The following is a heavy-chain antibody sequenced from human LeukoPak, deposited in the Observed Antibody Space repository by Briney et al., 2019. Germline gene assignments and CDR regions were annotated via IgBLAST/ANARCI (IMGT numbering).Heavy chain of an antibody. Sequence: GGSLRLSCAASGFSFSSFGMHWVRQTPGKGLEWVAVIWYDGSDKYFADSVKGRFTISRDNSKNTLYLQMNSLRAEDTAVYYCAKGHYYGSGSLDYWGQGTLVTVSS. J-gene: IGHJ4*02. CDR3: AKGHYYGSGSLDY. CDR1: GFSFSSFG. V-gene: IGHV3-33*06. D-gene: IGHD3-10*01. CDR2: IWYDGSDK.